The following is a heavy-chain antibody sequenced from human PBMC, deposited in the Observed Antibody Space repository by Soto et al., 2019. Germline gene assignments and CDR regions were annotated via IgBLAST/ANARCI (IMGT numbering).Heavy chain of an antibody. J-gene: IGHJ3*02. CDR3: EREVVSPATSDAFDI. CDR1: GVSINNINYF. CDR2: ISYTGSA. Sequence: TLSLTCPVSGVSINNINYFWSWIRQHPGKGLEWIGYISYTGSAYYSPSLESRVTISVDTSKNQFSLRLNSVTAADTAMYYCEREVVSPATSDAFDIWGQGTMVTVSS. V-gene: IGHV4-31*03. D-gene: IGHD1-26*01.